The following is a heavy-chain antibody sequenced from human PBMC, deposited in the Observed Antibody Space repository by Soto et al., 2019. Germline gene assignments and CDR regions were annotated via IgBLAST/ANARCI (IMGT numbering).Heavy chain of an antibody. J-gene: IGHJ4*02. V-gene: IGHV3-23*01. CDR2: LSGSGTRT. D-gene: IGHD6-19*01. CDR1: GFTFVNYA. CDR3: AKGPSNGGWFNPFDY. Sequence: EVQLLESGGGLVQPGGSLRLSCAASGFTFVNYAMNWVRQAPGKGLEWVATLSGSGTRTYYADSVKGRFNISRDNSRNTLYLQMNSLRAEDTAVYYCAKGPSNGGWFNPFDYWGQGTLVTVSS.